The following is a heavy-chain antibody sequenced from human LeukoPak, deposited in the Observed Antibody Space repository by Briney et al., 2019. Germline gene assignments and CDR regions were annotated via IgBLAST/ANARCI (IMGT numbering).Heavy chain of an antibody. J-gene: IGHJ4*02. Sequence: GGSLRLSCAASGFSFSSYSMNWVRQAPGKGLEWVSSIDVTSDYIYYADSLKGRFTISRDNSKNTLYLQMNSLRAEDTAVYYCARDRVAARLFYYFDYWGQGTLVTVSS. V-gene: IGHV3-21*01. CDR2: IDVTSDYI. CDR1: GFSFSSYS. D-gene: IGHD6-6*01. CDR3: ARDRVAARLFYYFDY.